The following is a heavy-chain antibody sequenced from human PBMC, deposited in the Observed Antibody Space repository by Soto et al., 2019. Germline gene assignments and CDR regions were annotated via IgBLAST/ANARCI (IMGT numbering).Heavy chain of an antibody. CDR3: AAYSTLDY. V-gene: IGHV3-53*01. Sequence: PVGSLRLSCAASGFTVSNNYMSWVRQAPGKGLEWVSLIYSAGSTYYADSVKGRFTVSRDSSKNTLYLQMNSLRAEDTAVYYCAAYSTLDYWGQGALVTVSS. D-gene: IGHD2-2*01. J-gene: IGHJ4*02. CDR2: IYSAGST. CDR1: GFTVSNNY.